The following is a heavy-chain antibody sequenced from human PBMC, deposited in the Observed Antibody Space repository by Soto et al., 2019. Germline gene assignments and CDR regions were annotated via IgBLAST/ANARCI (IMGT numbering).Heavy chain of an antibody. CDR3: AADSAYAFHI. CDR2: ITLRSAT. Sequence: GGSLRLSCAASGFTFSSFTMNWVRQAPGKGLEWISYITLRSATYYADSVKGRFTISRDNVKNSLYLQMSSLSDEDTAVYYCAADSAYAFHIWGQGTMVTVSS. J-gene: IGHJ3*02. V-gene: IGHV3-48*02. CDR1: GFTFSSFT. D-gene: IGHD2-21*01.